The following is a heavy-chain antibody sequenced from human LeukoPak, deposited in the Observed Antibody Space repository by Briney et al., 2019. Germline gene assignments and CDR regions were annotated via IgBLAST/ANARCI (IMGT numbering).Heavy chain of an antibody. J-gene: IGHJ4*02. CDR1: AFTFSSHS. CDR3: ARGSSTRGEYYFDY. Sequence: GRSLRLSRAASAFTFSSHSMNCVSQAQGKGLEWLSSISSRSSYTYYADSVTGSFTLSRDNTKNSLYLQMNSLRAEDTAVYYCARGSSTRGEYYFDYWGQGTLVTVSS. V-gene: IGHV3-21*01. CDR2: ISSRSSYT. D-gene: IGHD2-2*01.